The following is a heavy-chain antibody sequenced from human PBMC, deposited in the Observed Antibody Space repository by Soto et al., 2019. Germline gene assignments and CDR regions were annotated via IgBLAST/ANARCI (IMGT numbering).Heavy chain of an antibody. V-gene: IGHV4-34*01. J-gene: IGHJ6*02. D-gene: IGHD1-7*01. CDR2: INHSGST. Sequence: ASETLSLTCAVYGGSFSGYYWCWIRQPPGKGLEWIGEINHSGSTNYNPSLKSRVTISVDTSKNQFSLKLSSVTAADTAVYYCARRRFAGRTGPTSVWLKDVWVQGTTVTVSS. CDR3: ARRRFAGRTGPTSVWLKDV. CDR1: GGSFSGYY.